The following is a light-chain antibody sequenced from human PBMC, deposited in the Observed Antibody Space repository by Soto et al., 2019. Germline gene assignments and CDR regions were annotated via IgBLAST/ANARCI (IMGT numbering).Light chain of an antibody. CDR2: KAS. CDR3: QQYNSYPWT. CDR1: HSIRSW. J-gene: IGKJ1*01. V-gene: IGKV1-5*03. Sequence: DIQMTQSPSTLSASVGHRVTITCRAGHSIRSWLAWYQQKPGKAPKLLIYKASSLESGVPSRFSGSGSGTEFTLTISSLQPDDFATYYCQQYNSYPWTFGQGTKVDIK.